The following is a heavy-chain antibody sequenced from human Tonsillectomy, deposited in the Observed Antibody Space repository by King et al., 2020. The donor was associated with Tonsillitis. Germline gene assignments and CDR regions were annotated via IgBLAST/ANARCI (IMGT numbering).Heavy chain of an antibody. CDR2: VNHSGST. CDR3: ARERRIPKYIGNDYMRAFDI. CDR1: GGSFSDSY. V-gene: IGHV4-34*01. D-gene: IGHD1-26*01. J-gene: IGHJ3*02. Sequence: VQLQQWGAGLLKPSETLSLTCAVYGGSFSDSYWSWIRQSPGKGLEFIGEVNHSGSTNYNPSLQSRVTISVDTSKSQLTLILSPVTAADTAVYYCARERRIPKYIGNDYMRAFDIWGQGTMVTVSS.